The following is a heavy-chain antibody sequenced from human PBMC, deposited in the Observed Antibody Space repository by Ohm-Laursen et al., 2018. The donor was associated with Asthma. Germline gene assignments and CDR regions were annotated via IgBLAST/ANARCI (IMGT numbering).Heavy chain of an antibody. Sequence: SLRLACSASGFTLSNHRITGVRPAPGSGMEWVANINQDGSIWVYVDSVKARFTISRDNAKNSLYLQMNSLRAEDTAVYYFAKAYGEAFGIWGQGTMVTVSS. V-gene: IGHV3-7*01. D-gene: IGHD4-17*01. CDR3: AKAYGEAFGI. CDR2: INQDGSIW. J-gene: IGHJ3*02. CDR1: GFTLSNHR.